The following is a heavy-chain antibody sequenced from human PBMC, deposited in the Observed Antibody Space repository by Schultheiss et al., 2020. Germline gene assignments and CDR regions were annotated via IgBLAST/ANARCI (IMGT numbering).Heavy chain of an antibody. J-gene: IGHJ6*02. V-gene: IGHV3-30*03. CDR3: ARARAAGRADYYGMDV. D-gene: IGHD6-13*01. Sequence: GGSLRLSCAASGFTFSSYGMHWVRQAPGKGLEWVAVISYDGSNSYHADSVKGRFTISRDNSKNTLYLQMSSLTTEDTAVYYCARARAAGRADYYGMDVWGQGTTVTVSS. CDR2: ISYDGSNS. CDR1: GFTFSSYG.